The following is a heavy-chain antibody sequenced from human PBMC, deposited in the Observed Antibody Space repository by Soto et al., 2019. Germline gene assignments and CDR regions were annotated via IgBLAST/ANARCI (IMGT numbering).Heavy chain of an antibody. CDR3: ASRQGIYGDYVFDY. CDR1: GFTVSSNY. Sequence: PGGSLRLSCAASGFTVSSNYMSWVRQAPGKGLEWVSVIYSGGSTYYADSVKGRFTISRDNSKNTLYLQMNSLRAEDTAVYYCASRQGIYGDYVFDYWGQGTLVTVSS. D-gene: IGHD4-17*01. J-gene: IGHJ4*02. V-gene: IGHV3-66*01. CDR2: IYSGGST.